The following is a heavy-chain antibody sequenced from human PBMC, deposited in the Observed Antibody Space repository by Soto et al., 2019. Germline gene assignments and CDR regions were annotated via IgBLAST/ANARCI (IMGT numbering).Heavy chain of an antibody. D-gene: IGHD6-19*01. J-gene: IGHJ5*02. V-gene: IGHV1-69*13. CDR2: IIPIFGRA. CDR3: ARTLAGQGDWFDP. Sequence: SGKVACNASGGTFSRYAICWVRHAPGQGLEWMGGIIPIFGRANYAQKFQGRVTITADEPTSTAYMELSSLRSEDTAVYYCARTLAGQGDWFDPWGQGILVPV. CDR1: GGTFSRYA.